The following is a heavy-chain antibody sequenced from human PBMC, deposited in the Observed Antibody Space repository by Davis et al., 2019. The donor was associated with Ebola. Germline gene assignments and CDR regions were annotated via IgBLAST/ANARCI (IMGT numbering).Heavy chain of an antibody. Sequence: GESLKISCVASGFTIIPFGMHWVRQAPGKGLEWVAFIRFDGSKEYYGDSVKGRFTVSRDNSKNTVFLQMNSLRVEDTAIYYCAKDTSNVWFDVWGQGTMVTVSS. J-gene: IGHJ3*01. CDR3: AKDTSNVWFDV. CDR2: IRFDGSKE. CDR1: GFTIIPFG. V-gene: IGHV3-30*02. D-gene: IGHD1-26*01.